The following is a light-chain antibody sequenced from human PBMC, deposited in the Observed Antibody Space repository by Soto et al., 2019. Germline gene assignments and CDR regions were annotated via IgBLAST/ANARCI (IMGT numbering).Light chain of an antibody. CDR3: QQSNDSPLT. J-gene: IGKJ3*01. CDR2: ATS. CDR1: QDIDIY. Sequence: EIQITQSPSSLSAYVRYRATTTFRTSQDIDIYLNWYQHKPGRAPKLLIYATSTLESGVPSRFSGSGSGTDFILTINSLQLEDFATYSCQQSNDSPLTFGPGTKVDIK. V-gene: IGKV1-39*01.